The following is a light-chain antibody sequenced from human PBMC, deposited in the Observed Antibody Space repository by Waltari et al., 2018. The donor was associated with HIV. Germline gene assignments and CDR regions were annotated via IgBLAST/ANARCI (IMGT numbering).Light chain of an antibody. J-gene: IGKJ2*01. CDR3: QQYGSSPRYT. CDR2: GAS. Sequence: EIVLTQSPGTLSLSPGERATLSCRASQSFSNSYLAWYQQKPRQAPRLLIYGASSRATGIPDRFSGSGSGTDFTLTISRLEPEDFAVYYCQQYGSSPRYTFGQGTKLEIK. CDR1: QSFSNSY. V-gene: IGKV3-20*01.